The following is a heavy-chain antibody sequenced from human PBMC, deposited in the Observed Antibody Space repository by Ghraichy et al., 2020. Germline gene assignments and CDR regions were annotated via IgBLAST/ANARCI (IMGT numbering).Heavy chain of an antibody. CDR3: ARLSDYGGNSGEFDY. D-gene: IGHD4-23*01. CDR2: IYYSGST. J-gene: IGHJ4*02. CDR1: GGSISSSSYY. V-gene: IGHV4-39*01. Sequence: SETLSLTCTVSGGSISSSSYYWGWIRQPPGKGLEWIGSIYYSGSTYYNPSLKSRVTISVDTSKNQFSLKLSSVTAADTAVYYCARLSDYGGNSGEFDYWGQGTLVTVSS.